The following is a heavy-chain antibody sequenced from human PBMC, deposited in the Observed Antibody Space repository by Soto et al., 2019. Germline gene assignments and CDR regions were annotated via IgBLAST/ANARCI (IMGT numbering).Heavy chain of an antibody. CDR1: GFSFSNYW. D-gene: IGHD6-19*01. V-gene: IGHV3-74*01. CDR2: IRSDGSST. Sequence: PGGSLRLSCAASGFSFSNYWMHWVRQAPGKGPMWVSHIRSDGSSTSYADSVKGRFTISRDNAKNTLYLQMNSLRAEDTAVYYCARGGTSVAGPVWGQGTLVTVSS. J-gene: IGHJ4*02. CDR3: ARGGTSVAGPV.